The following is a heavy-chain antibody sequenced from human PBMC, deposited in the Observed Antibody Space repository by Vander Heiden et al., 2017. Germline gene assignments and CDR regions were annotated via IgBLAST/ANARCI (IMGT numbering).Heavy chain of an antibody. CDR3: ASRYCSGGSCYRLDAFDI. V-gene: IGHV3-48*02. Sequence: EVQLVESGGGLVQPGGSLRLSCEGSGVSFSGYSMNWVRQAPGKGLEWISYISSSGSRVNYADSVKGRFTISRDNAKNSLYLQMNSLRDDDTAVYYCASRYCSGGSCYRLDAFDIWGQGTMVTVSP. CDR2: ISSSGSRV. D-gene: IGHD2-15*01. J-gene: IGHJ3*02. CDR1: GVSFSGYS.